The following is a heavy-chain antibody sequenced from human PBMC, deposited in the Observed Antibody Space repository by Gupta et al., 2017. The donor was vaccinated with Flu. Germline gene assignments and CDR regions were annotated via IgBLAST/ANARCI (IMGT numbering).Heavy chain of an antibody. CDR2: LKQDGSDQ. V-gene: IGHV3-7*01. CDR3: ARGSHYSKYRCFET. J-gene: IGHJ5*02. D-gene: IGHD4-4*01. Sequence: YWMSWVRHIPGKGLEWVATLKQDGSDQDYVDSVKGRFTISRDSAKNSLYLQMNGLRVEDTAVYYCARGSHYSKYRCFETWGQGSRVTIS. CDR1: YW.